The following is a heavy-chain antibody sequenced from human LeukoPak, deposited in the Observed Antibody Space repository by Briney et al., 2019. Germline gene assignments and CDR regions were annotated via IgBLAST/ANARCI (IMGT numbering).Heavy chain of an antibody. CDR1: GYTFTRYD. Sequence: ASVKVSCKTSGYTFTRYDIHWVRQAPGQGLEWMGIINPSGGSTTYAQKFQGRITMTRDTSTSTAYMDLSSLRPEDTAVYYCARTTVTTYFDYWGQGTLVTVS. J-gene: IGHJ4*02. CDR3: ARTTVTTYFDY. V-gene: IGHV1-46*01. D-gene: IGHD4-17*01. CDR2: INPSGGST.